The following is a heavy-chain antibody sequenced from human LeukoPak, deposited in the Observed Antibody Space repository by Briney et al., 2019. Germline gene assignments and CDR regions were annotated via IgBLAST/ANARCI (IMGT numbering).Heavy chain of an antibody. D-gene: IGHD6-13*01. Sequence: SETLSLTCTVSGGSITNYYWSWIRQPPGKGLEWIGYIYYSGGTNYNPSLKSRVTISVDASKNQFSLKLSSVTAADTAVYYCARHWGTSSWYVDYWGQGILVTVSS. CDR1: GGSITNYY. CDR3: ARHWGTSSWYVDY. V-gene: IGHV4-59*08. CDR2: IYYSGGT. J-gene: IGHJ4*02.